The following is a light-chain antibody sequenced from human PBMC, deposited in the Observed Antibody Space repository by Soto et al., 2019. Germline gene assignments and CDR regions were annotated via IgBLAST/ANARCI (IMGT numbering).Light chain of an antibody. J-gene: IGLJ2*01. CDR1: ASNVGTHF. CDR2: DND. Sequence: QSVLTQPPSVSAAPGQRVTISCSGSASNVGTHFVSWYQHLPGAAPNLLIYDNDERPSEIPDRFSGSKSDTSATLTITGLQTGDEADYYCGTWDSGLTACVFGGGTKLTVL. V-gene: IGLV1-51*01. CDR3: GTWDSGLTACV.